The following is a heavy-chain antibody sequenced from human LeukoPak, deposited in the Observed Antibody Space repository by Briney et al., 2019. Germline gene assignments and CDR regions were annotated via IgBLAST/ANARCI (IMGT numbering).Heavy chain of an antibody. CDR2: IYHSGST. CDR1: GYSISSGYY. V-gene: IGHV4-38-2*02. CDR3: ARGYSSSWYLNWFDP. Sequence: PSETLSLTCTVSGYSISSGYYWGWIRQPPGKGLEWIGSIYHSGSTYYNPSLKSRVTISVDTSKNQFSLKLTSVTAADTAVYYRARGYSSSWYLNWFDPWGQGTLVTVSS. D-gene: IGHD6-13*01. J-gene: IGHJ5*02.